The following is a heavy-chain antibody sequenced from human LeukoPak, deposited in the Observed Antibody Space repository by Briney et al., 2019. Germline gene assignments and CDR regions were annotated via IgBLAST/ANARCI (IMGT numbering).Heavy chain of an antibody. J-gene: IGHJ4*02. D-gene: IGHD6-13*01. CDR2: IYTSGST. CDR1: GGSISSGSYY. Sequence: PSETLSLTCTVSGGSISSGSYYWSWIRQPAGKGLEWIGRIYTSGSTNYNPSLKSRVTISVDTSKNQFSLKLSSVTAADTAVYYCARAPQLTFFDYWGQGTLVTVSS. V-gene: IGHV4-61*02. CDR3: ARAPQLTFFDY.